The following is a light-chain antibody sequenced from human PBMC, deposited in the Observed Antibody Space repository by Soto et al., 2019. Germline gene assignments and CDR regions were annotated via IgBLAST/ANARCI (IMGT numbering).Light chain of an antibody. CDR2: GAS. J-gene: IGKJ2*01. V-gene: IGKV3-20*01. Sequence: ETVLTQSPDTLSWSPGERATLSCRASQSVSSNYLAWYQQRPGQAPRLLIYGASSRATGIPDRFSGSASGTDFTLTISRLEPEDFAVYYCQQYGSSPLYTFGQGTKLEIK. CDR1: QSVSSNY. CDR3: QQYGSSPLYT.